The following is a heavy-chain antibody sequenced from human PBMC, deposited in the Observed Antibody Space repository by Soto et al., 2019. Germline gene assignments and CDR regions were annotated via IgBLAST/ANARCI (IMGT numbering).Heavy chain of an antibody. Sequence: SVTLSLTCTVAGCSISSFYLSWIRQPPGKGLEWIGYVYYTGSTSYNPSLKRRVTFSADSSRGQFSLRLNSVTAADTAVYYCARTVLGPDLLADSFVDYYYYMDVWGQGTTVTVSS. D-gene: IGHD3-9*01. V-gene: IGHV4-59*08. J-gene: IGHJ6*03. CDR3: ARTVLGPDLLADSFVDYYYYMDV. CDR2: VYYTGST. CDR1: GCSISSFY.